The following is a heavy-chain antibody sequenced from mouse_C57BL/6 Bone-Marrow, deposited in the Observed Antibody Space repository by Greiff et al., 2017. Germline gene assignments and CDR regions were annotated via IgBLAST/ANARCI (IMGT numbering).Heavy chain of an antibody. J-gene: IGHJ4*01. CDR3: ARGYYYGTPYYAMDY. CDR2: IWSGGST. Sequence: QVQLQQPGPGLVQPSQSLSITCTVSGFSLTSYGVHWVRQSPGKGLEWLGVIWSGGSTDNNAAFISRLSISKDNSKSQVFFKMNSLQADDTAISYCARGYYYGTPYYAMDYWGQGTSVTVSS. CDR1: GFSLTSYG. D-gene: IGHD1-1*01. V-gene: IGHV2-2*01.